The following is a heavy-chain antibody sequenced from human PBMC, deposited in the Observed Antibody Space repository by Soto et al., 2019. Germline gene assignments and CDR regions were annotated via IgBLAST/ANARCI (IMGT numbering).Heavy chain of an antibody. V-gene: IGHV1-3*01. D-gene: IGHD5-12*01. J-gene: IGHJ4*02. CDR1: GYTFTSYA. CDR3: ATPRGGYETGFDY. CDR2: INAGNGNT. Sequence: ASVKVSCKASGYTFTSYATHWVRQAPGQRLEWMGWINAGNGNTKYSQKFQGRVTITRDTSASTAYMELSSLRSEDTAVYYCATPRGGYETGFDYWGQGTLVTVSS.